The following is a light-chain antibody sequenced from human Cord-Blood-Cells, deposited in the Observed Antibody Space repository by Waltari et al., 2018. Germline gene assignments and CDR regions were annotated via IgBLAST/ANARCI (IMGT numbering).Light chain of an antibody. CDR2: GAS. CDR1: QSVSSSY. CDR3: QRYGSSPPIT. J-gene: IGKJ5*01. Sequence: EIVLTQSPGALSLSSGERATLSCSARQSVSSSYLAWYQQKPVQAPRLLIYGASSSATGIPDRFSGSGSGTDLALTISRLEPEDFAVYYCQRYGSSPPITFGQGTRLEIK. V-gene: IGKV3-20*01.